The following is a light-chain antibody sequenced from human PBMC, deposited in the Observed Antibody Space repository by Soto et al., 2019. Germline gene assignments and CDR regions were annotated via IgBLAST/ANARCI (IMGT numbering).Light chain of an antibody. Sequence: EIVLTQSPGTLSLSTGESATVSCRAIQSVSSNYLAWYQQKPGQAPRLLIYGASSRATGIPYRFSGSGSGTDFTLTIRRLEPEDFAVYYCQQYGSSYPWTFGQGTKVDI. J-gene: IGKJ1*01. V-gene: IGKV3-20*01. CDR1: QSVSSNY. CDR2: GAS. CDR3: QQYGSSYPWT.